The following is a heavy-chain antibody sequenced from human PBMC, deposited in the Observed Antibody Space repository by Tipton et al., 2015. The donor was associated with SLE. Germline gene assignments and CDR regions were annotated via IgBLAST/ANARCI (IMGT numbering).Heavy chain of an antibody. J-gene: IGHJ6*02. D-gene: IGHD1-1*01. Sequence: TLSLTCTVSGGSISSSSYYWGWIRQPPGKGLEWSGSIYYRVSTNYNPSIKSRVTISVDTSKTQFSLKLSSVTAADTAGYYCARGGALDYYYYGMDVWGQGTTVTGSS. CDR3: ARGGALDYYYYGMDV. CDR2: IYYRVST. CDR1: GGSISSSSYY. V-gene: IGHV4-39*07.